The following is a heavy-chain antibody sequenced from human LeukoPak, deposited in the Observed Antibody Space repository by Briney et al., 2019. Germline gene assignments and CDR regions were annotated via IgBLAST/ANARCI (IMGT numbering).Heavy chain of an antibody. V-gene: IGHV4-59*08. CDR2: IYYSGST. CDR1: GGSISSYY. J-gene: IGHJ4*02. D-gene: IGHD3-9*01. CDR3: ASRAAAYYDILTGSEDYHFDY. Sequence: PSETLSLTCTVSGGSISSYYWSWIRQPPGKGLEWIGYIYYSGSTNYNPSLKSRVTVSVDTSRNQFSLKLSSVTAADTAVYYCASRAAAYYDILTGSEDYHFDYWGQGTLVTVSS.